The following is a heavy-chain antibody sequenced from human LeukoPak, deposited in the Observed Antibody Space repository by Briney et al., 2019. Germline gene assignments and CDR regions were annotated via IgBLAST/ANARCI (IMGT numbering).Heavy chain of an antibody. J-gene: IGHJ6*03. Sequence: PSETLSLTCTVSGGSISSYYWSWIRQPAGKGLDWIGRIYTSGSTNYNPSLKSRFTMSVDTSKNQFSLKLSSVTAADTAVYYCARDGSSSGWPYYYYYYMDVWGKGTTVTISS. CDR3: ARDGSSSGWPYYYYYYMDV. CDR2: IYTSGST. V-gene: IGHV4-4*07. CDR1: GGSISSYY. D-gene: IGHD6-19*01.